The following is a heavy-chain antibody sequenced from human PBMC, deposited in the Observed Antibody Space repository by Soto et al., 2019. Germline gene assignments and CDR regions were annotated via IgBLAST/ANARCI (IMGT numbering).Heavy chain of an antibody. CDR1: GFSFGAYI. CDR2: ISHSGSYI. D-gene: IGHD4-17*01. CDR3: ASPRDYCVTTSNCFIAFDI. V-gene: IGHV3-21*03. J-gene: IGHJ3*02. Sequence: AQLVESGGSLVKPGGSLRLSCAASGFSFGAYIMNWVRQAPGRGLEWVASISHSGSYIFYADSVTGRFTISRDNSRDSLYLQMNSLRVNDTAIYYCASPRDYCVTTSNCFIAFDIWGKGTRVTVSS.